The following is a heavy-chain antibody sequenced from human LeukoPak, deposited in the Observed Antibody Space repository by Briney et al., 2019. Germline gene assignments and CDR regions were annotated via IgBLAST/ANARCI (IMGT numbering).Heavy chain of an antibody. V-gene: IGHV3-33*01. CDR1: GYTFSSHG. Sequence: GGSLRLSCAVSGYTFSSHGMEWLRQAPGKGLEWVAVIWYDGSKMYYADSVKGRFTISRDNSKNILYLEMNSLRAEDTAVYYCAAVAAAGDYWGQGTLVTVSS. J-gene: IGHJ4*02. D-gene: IGHD6-13*01. CDR2: IWYDGSKM. CDR3: AAVAAAGDY.